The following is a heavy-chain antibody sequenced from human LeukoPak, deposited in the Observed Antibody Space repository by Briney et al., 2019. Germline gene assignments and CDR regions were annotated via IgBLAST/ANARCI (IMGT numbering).Heavy chain of an antibody. J-gene: IGHJ5*02. CDR3: AKVASANSWGWFDP. V-gene: IGHV3-23*01. CDR2: ISGGGVTT. D-gene: IGHD4-23*01. CDR1: GFTFSNYA. Sequence: PGGSLRLSCEPSGFTFSNYAMSWVRQAPGKGLEWVSVISGGGVTTDYADSVKGRFTISRDNSKNTLYLQMNSLRAEDTAVYYCAKVASANSWGWFDPWGQGTLVTVSS.